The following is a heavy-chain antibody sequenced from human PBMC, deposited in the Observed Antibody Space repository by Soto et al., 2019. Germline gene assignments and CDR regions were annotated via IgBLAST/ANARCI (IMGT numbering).Heavy chain of an antibody. CDR1: GFSFANAW. CDR2: IKSRSDGGTT. CDR3: STDFECRGTGCYS. V-gene: IGHV3-15*01. J-gene: IGHJ4*02. D-gene: IGHD2-2*01. Sequence: EVQLVESGGGLVKPGGSLRLSCAGSGFSFANAWMTWVRQAPGKSLEWVGRIKSRSDGGTTEYAAFVKGRLTISRDDSRSTAYLQVNDLKTDDTAVYYCSTDFECRGTGCYSWGQGTLVTVSS.